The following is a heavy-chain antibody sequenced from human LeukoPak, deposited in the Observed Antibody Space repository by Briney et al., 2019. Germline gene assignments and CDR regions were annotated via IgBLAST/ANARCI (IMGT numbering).Heavy chain of an antibody. CDR2: ISSSSDTI. Sequence: GGSLRLSCAVSGFTFSSFNMNWVRQAPGKGLEWVSYISSSSDTIYYADSVKGRFTIARDNAKNSLYLQMDSLRDEDTAVYHCARHAPDYWGQGTLITVSS. V-gene: IGHV3-48*02. CDR1: GFTFSSFN. J-gene: IGHJ4*02. CDR3: ARHAPDY.